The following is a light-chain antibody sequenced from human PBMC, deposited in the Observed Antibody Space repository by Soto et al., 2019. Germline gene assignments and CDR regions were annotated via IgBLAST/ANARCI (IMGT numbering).Light chain of an antibody. V-gene: IGKV3-20*01. Sequence: EIVFTQSPGTLSLSPGEIATLSCRASQSVSSSYLAWYQQKPGQAPRLLIYGASSRATGIPDRFSGSGSGTDFTLTISSLEPEDFAVYYCQQYGSSPPWTFGQGTKVEIK. CDR1: QSVSSSY. CDR2: GAS. CDR3: QQYGSSPPWT. J-gene: IGKJ1*01.